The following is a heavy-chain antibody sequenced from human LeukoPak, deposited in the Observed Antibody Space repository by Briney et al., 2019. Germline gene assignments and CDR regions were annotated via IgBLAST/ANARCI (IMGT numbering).Heavy chain of an antibody. CDR2: IIGKSNTP. J-gene: IGHJ4*02. V-gene: IGHV3-23*01. Sequence: TGGSLRLSCAASGFTFSTYTMNWVRQAPGKGLEWVSAIIGKSNTPYYADSVKGRFTISRDDSKNTVWLHMNSLRAEDTAVYYCAKDERPDAKWSIDYWGQGTLVTVSS. CDR1: GFTFSTYT. D-gene: IGHD1-14*01. CDR3: AKDERPDAKWSIDY.